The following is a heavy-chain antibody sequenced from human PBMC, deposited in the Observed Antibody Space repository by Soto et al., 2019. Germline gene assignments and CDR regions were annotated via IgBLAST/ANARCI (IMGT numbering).Heavy chain of an antibody. D-gene: IGHD4-17*01. CDR1: GFSLSTSEVG. CDR3: GHSLAPPNSGDYQPINSFDQ. Sequence: TQTLTLTCTFSGFSLSTSEVGVGWIRQPPGKALEWLALIYWDDNKRYSPSLKSRLTITKDTSKNQVVLTMTNMDPVDTATYYCGHSLAPPNSGDYQPINSFDQWGQGTLVTAPQ. V-gene: IGHV2-5*02. CDR2: IYWDDNK. J-gene: IGHJ4*02.